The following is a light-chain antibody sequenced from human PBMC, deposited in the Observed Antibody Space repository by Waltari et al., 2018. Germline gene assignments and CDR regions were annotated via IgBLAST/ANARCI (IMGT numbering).Light chain of an antibody. CDR3: QQSYSTPRT. CDR2: AAS. CDR1: QSIISY. J-gene: IGKJ2*01. Sequence: DIQMTQSPSSLSASVGDRVTITCRASQSIISYLNWYQQKPGKAPMLLIYAASSLQSGVPSRFSGSGSGTDFTLTISSLQPEDFATYYCQQSYSTPRTFGQGTKLEIK. V-gene: IGKV1-39*01.